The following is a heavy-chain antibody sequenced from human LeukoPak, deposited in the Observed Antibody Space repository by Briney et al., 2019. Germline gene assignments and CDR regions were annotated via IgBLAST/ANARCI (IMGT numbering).Heavy chain of an antibody. Sequence: SETLSLTCTVSGGSISSSSYYWGWIRQPPGKGLEGIGSIYYSGSTYYNPSLKSRVTISVDRPKNHFSRKLSSVTPADTAGYYCERLVILEWLSAGGYYYMDVWGKGTTVTVSS. CDR3: ERLVILEWLSAGGYYYMDV. D-gene: IGHD3-3*01. CDR1: GGSISSSSYY. CDR2: IYYSGST. V-gene: IGHV4-39*01. J-gene: IGHJ6*03.